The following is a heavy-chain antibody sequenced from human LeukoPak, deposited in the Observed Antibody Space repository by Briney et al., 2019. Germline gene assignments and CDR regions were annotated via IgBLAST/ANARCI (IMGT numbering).Heavy chain of an antibody. D-gene: IGHD4-17*01. J-gene: IGHJ4*02. Sequence: GGSLRLSCAASGFPFNNYGMHGVRQAPGKGLEWVAVIWYDGSDKFYADSVKGRFTISRDNSKNTLHLQMNSLRVEDTAVYYCARERANGDLYFDYWGQGNLVTVSS. CDR1: GFPFNNYG. CDR2: IWYDGSDK. CDR3: ARERANGDLYFDY. V-gene: IGHV3-33*01.